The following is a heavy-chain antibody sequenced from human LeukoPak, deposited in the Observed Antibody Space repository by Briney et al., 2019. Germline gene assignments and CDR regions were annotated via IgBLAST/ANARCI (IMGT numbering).Heavy chain of an antibody. CDR1: GGSISTYS. CDR2: VNSNGGT. CDR3: ARDAGGTWFDP. Sequence: SETLSLTCTVSGGSISTYSWNWIRQPPGQGLEWIGYVNSNGGTYNNPSLKSRVTVSLDMSKNQCSLKLSSATAADTAVYYCARDAGGTWFDPWGQGILVTVSS. V-gene: IGHV4-59*01. J-gene: IGHJ5*02.